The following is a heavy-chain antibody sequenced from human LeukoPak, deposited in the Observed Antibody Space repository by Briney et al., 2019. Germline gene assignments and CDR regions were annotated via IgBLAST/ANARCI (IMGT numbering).Heavy chain of an antibody. D-gene: IGHD3-22*01. CDR1: GGSFSGYY. J-gene: IGHJ4*02. CDR2: INHSGST. V-gene: IGHV4-34*01. Sequence: PSETLSLTCAVYGGSFSGYYWSWIRQPPGKGLEWIGEINHSGSTNYNPSLKSRVTISVDTSKNQFSLKLSSVTAADTAVYYCARASDYDSSLMGFDYWGQGTLVTVSS. CDR3: ARASDYDSSLMGFDY.